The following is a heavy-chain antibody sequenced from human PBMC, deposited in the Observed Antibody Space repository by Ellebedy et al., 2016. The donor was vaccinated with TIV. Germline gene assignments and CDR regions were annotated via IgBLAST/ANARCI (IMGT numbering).Heavy chain of an antibody. V-gene: IGHV1-69*06. CDR2: IIPIFGTA. Sequence: ASVKVSCKASGGTFSSYAISWVRQAPGQGLEWMGGIIPIFGTANYAQKFQGRVTITADKSTSTAYMELSSLRSDDTAVYYCARVDQIDFWSGEGGFDPWGQGTLVTVSS. J-gene: IGHJ5*02. CDR1: GGTFSSYA. D-gene: IGHD3-3*01. CDR3: ARVDQIDFWSGEGGFDP.